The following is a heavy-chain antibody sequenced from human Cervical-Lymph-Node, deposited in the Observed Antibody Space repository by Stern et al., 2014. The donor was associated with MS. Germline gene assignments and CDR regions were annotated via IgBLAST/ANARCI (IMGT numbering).Heavy chain of an antibody. CDR1: GFTFSSYG. CDR3: ARDYEDTSMLFDH. Sequence: VHLVESGGAVVQPGRSLRLSCAASGFTFSSYGMHWVRQAPGKGLEWVTVISYDRSHKYYAASVKGRFTISRDNSKNTLHLQMNSVTPDDTAIYYCARDYEDTSMLFDHWGQGTLVTVSS. V-gene: IGHV3-30*03. J-gene: IGHJ4*02. D-gene: IGHD2-8*01. CDR2: ISYDRSHK.